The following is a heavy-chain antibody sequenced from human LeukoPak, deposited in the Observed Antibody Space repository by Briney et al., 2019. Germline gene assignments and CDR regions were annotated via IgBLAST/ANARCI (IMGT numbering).Heavy chain of an antibody. CDR3: ARGTGGSPKEAFDF. V-gene: IGHV3-64*01. CDR1: GFTFSSYA. CDR2: ISSNGGST. Sequence: PGGSLRLSCAASGFTFSSYAMHWVRQAPGKGLEYVSAISSNGGSTYYANSVKGRFTISRDNSKNTLYLQMNSLRVEDMAVYYCARGTGGSPKEAFDFWGQGTLVIVSS. D-gene: IGHD2-8*02. J-gene: IGHJ4*02.